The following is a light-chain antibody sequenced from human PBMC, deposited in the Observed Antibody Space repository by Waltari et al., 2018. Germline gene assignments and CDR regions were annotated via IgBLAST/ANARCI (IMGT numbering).Light chain of an antibody. V-gene: IGLV1-44*01. Sequence: QSVLTQPPSASGTPGQRVTIPCSGSSSNIGSNTVNWYQQLPGTAPKLPIYSNNQLPSGVPYLFSGSKSGTSVSLSISGLQSEDEADYYCAAWDDSLNGVVFGGGTKLTVL. CDR2: SNN. CDR1: SSNIGSNT. J-gene: IGLJ2*01. CDR3: AAWDDSLNGVV.